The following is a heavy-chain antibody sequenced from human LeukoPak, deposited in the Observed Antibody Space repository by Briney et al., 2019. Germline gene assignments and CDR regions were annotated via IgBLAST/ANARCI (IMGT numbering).Heavy chain of an antibody. D-gene: IGHD6-13*01. CDR3: ARGHSSSWFYYYYYMDV. CDR1: GFTFSSYW. Sequence: GGSLRLSCAASGFTFSSYWMHWVRQAPGKGLVWVSRIDSDGSSTSYADSVKGRFTISRDNAKNTLYLQMNSLRAEDTAVYYCARGHSSSWFYYYYYMDVWGKGTTVTISS. J-gene: IGHJ6*03. CDR2: IDSDGSST. V-gene: IGHV3-74*01.